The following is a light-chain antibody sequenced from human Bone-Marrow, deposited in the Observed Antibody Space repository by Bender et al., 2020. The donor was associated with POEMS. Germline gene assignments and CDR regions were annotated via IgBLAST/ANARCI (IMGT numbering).Light chain of an antibody. CDR2: YDD. CDR1: SSNIGNHG. CDR3: PACDDRLSGYI. J-gene: IGLJ2*01. V-gene: IGLV1-36*01. Sequence: QSVVTQPPSLSETPRQRVTISCSVSSSNIGNHGVNWYQQLPGSAPKLLIYYDDLLTPGVSDRFSASKSGTSASLAISGLQSQDEALSYHPACDDRLSGYIFGGRTKLT.